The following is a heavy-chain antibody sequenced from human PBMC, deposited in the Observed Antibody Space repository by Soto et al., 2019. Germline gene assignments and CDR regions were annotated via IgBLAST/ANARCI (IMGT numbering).Heavy chain of an antibody. Sequence: EVQLEESGGGLVQPGGSLRLSCAASGFTFSNYWINWVRQAPGKGLEWVANINQDGGEKDYVDSVKGRFTISRDNAKNSVYLQMNSLRVEDTAVYYCVRGTVTTGLDYWGQGSLVTVSS. CDR2: INQDGGEK. CDR3: VRGTVTTGLDY. J-gene: IGHJ4*02. D-gene: IGHD2-21*02. CDR1: GFTFSNYW. V-gene: IGHV3-7*04.